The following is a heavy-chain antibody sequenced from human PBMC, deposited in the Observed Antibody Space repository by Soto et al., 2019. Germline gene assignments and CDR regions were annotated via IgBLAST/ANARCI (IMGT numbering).Heavy chain of an antibody. J-gene: IGHJ4*02. CDR2: IYYTGTT. CDR3: VRHPPGYNYGSGIDY. D-gene: IGHD5-18*01. Sequence: QLQLQESGPGLVKPSETLSLTCTVSGDSISNWSYYWGWIRQPPGKELEWIGSIYYTGTTYYSPSLKSRVTISVDTSKNQFSLKLNSVTAADTTVYYCVRHPPGYNYGSGIDYWGQGTLVTVSS. CDR1: GDSISNWSYY. V-gene: IGHV4-39*01.